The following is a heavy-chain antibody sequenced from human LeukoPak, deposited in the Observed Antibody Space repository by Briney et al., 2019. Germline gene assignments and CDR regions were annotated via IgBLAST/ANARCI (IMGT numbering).Heavy chain of an antibody. J-gene: IGHJ3*02. D-gene: IGHD6-19*01. V-gene: IGHV3-21*01. CDR3: ARDRGGWYKGAFDI. CDR1: GFTFSSYS. CDR2: ISSSTNYI. Sequence: PGGSLRLSCAASGFTFSSYSMNWVRQAPGKGLEWVSSISSSTNYIYYADSVKGRFTISRDNSKNTLYLQMNSLRAEDTAVYYCARDRGGWYKGAFDIWGQGTMVTVSS.